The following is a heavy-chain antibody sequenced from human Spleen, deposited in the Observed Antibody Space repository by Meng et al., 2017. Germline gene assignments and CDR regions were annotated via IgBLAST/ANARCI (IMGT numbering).Heavy chain of an antibody. J-gene: IGHJ5*02. CDR3: VVGLVFDH. D-gene: IGHD2-2*01. CDR1: AFTFSSYA. Sequence: EVQLVESGGGLVQPGGSLRLSCAASAFTFSSYAMNWVRQAPGKGLEWVSSISGSGYNTNYADSVKGRFTISRDNSKNTLHLQMNSLRAEDTALYYCVVGLVFDHWGQGTLVTVSS. CDR2: ISGSGYNT. V-gene: IGHV3-23*04.